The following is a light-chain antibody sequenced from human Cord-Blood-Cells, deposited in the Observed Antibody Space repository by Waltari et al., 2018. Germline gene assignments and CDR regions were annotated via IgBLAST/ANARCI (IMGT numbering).Light chain of an antibody. CDR2: GAS. CDR1: QSVSSN. CDR3: QQYNNWWT. V-gene: IGKV3-15*01. Sequence: EIVMTQSPATLSVSPGERATLSCRASQSVSSNLAWYQQKPGQAPRLLIYGASTRATCIPARCSGSGAGTEFTLTISSLQSEDFAVYYGQQYNNWWTFGQGTKVEIK. J-gene: IGKJ1*01.